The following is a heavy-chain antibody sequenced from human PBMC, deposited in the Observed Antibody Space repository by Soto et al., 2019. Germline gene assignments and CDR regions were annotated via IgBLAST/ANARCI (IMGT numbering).Heavy chain of an antibody. D-gene: IGHD1-26*01. V-gene: IGHV3-9*01. J-gene: IGHJ6*02. CDR1: KFTFDDYA. Sequence: EVQLVESGGGLVQPGRSLRLSCAASKFTFDDYAMHWVRQAPGKGLEWVSGIGWNGGSIGYADSVKARFTISRDNAKNSLYLQMNSLRVEDTALYYCAKDISGRGSFYYYHGLDVWGQGTTVTVSS. CDR3: AKDISGRGSFYYYHGLDV. CDR2: IGWNGGSI.